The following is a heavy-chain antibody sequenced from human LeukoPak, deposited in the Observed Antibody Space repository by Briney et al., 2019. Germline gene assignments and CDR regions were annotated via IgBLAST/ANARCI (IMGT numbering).Heavy chain of an antibody. CDR3: ARGPNSQDY. V-gene: IGHV3-74*01. J-gene: IGHJ4*02. CDR1: GFTFSSYW. Sequence: PGGSLRLSCAASGFTFSSYWIHWVRQAPGKGLVWVSHINNDGSSTSYADSVKGRFTISRDNAKNTLYLQMNSLRAEDTAVYYCARGPNSQDYWGQGTLVTVSS. D-gene: IGHD4-23*01. CDR2: INNDGSST.